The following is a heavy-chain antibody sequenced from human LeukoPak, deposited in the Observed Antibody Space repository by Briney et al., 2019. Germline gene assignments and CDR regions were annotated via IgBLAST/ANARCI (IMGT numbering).Heavy chain of an antibody. Sequence: GGSLRLSCAASGFNFNNFAVSWVRQAPGKGLEWLSAMTGPADTTYYAESVKGRFTISRDYSKSMVFLQMNSLRVEDTAIYYCAKGAEIDRWGQGTLVTVSS. V-gene: IGHV3-23*01. CDR2: MTGPADTT. CDR3: AKGAEIDR. J-gene: IGHJ5*02. CDR1: GFNFNNFA.